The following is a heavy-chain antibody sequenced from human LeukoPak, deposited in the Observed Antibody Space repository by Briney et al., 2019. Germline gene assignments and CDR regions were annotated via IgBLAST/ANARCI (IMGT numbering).Heavy chain of an antibody. CDR1: GFTFSSYD. V-gene: IGHV3-23*01. CDR2: ISRSVGST. D-gene: IGHD5-24*01. Sequence: GGSLRLSCAASGFTFSSYDMNWVRQAPGEGLEWVSAISRSVGSTYYADSVKGRFTISRDNSKNTLFLQMNSLRAEDTAVYYCATRDAYNYGRFDYCGQGTLVTVSS. J-gene: IGHJ4*02. CDR3: ATRDAYNYGRFDY.